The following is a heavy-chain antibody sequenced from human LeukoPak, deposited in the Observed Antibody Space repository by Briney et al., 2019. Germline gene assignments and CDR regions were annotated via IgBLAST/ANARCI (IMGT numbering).Heavy chain of an antibody. D-gene: IGHD3-22*01. Sequence: SETLSLTCAVYGGYFSGYYWSWIRQPPGKGLEWIGEINHSGSTNYNPSLKSRVTISVDTSKNQFSLKLSSVTAADTAVYYCARGRGYYYPFDYWGQGTLVTVSS. CDR1: GGYFSGYY. CDR2: INHSGST. J-gene: IGHJ4*02. CDR3: ARGRGYYYPFDY. V-gene: IGHV4-34*01.